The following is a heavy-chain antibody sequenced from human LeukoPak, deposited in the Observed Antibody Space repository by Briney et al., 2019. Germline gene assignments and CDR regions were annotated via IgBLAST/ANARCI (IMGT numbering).Heavy chain of an antibody. D-gene: IGHD2-2*01. CDR3: ARQDCSSTSCLFDP. CDR2: INHSGST. J-gene: IGHJ5*02. CDR1: GGSFSGYY. V-gene: IGHV4-34*01. Sequence: SETLSLTCAVYGGSFSGYYWSWIRQPPGKGLEWIGEINHSGSTNYNPSLKSRVTISVDTSKNQFSLKLSSVTAADTAVYYCARQDCSSTSCLFDPWGQGTLVTVSS.